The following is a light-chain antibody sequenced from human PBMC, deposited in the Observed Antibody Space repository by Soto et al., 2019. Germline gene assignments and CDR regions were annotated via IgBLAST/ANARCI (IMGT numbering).Light chain of an antibody. J-gene: IGKJ5*01. CDR2: AAS. CDR3: QQTFGKPLVT. CDR1: ESIRIH. Sequence: DIQVTQSPSSLSASLGDRVSIICRASESIRIHLNWYQQKPGKAPRLLIYAASRLQSGVPSRFSGTGSGTDFTLTISSLQPEDFAIYYCQQTFGKPLVTFGQGTRLEIK. V-gene: IGKV1-39*01.